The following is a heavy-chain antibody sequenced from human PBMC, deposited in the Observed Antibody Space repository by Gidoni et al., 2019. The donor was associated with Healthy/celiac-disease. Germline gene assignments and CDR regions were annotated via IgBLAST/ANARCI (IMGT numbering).Heavy chain of an antibody. J-gene: IGHJ4*02. CDR1: GFSLSTSGVG. V-gene: IGHV2-5*02. CDR2: IYWDDDK. CDR3: AHSILSGNDFWSGLGY. Sequence: QITLKESGPTLVKPTQTLTLTCTFSGFSLSTSGVGVVWILQPPGKALQWLALIYWDDDKRYSPSLKSRLTITKDTSKNQVVLTMTNMDPVDTATYYCAHSILSGNDFWSGLGYWGQGTLVTVSS. D-gene: IGHD3-3*01.